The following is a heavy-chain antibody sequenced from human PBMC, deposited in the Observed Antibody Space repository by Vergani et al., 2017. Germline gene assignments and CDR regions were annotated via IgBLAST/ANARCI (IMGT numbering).Heavy chain of an antibody. J-gene: IGHJ3*01. CDR3: ARDGRSDLVDGLDL. Sequence: QEQLVESGGGVVQPGRSLRLSCAASGFTFSTYGMHWVRQAPGTGPEWVAYIAWDGDNKFHADSFRGRFTIFRDNSKNILYLQMNSLRPEDTAVYYYARDGRSDLVDGLDLWGQGTMVTVTS. CDR2: IAWDGDNK. V-gene: IGHV3-30*03. D-gene: IGHD3/OR15-3a*01. CDR1: GFTFSTYG.